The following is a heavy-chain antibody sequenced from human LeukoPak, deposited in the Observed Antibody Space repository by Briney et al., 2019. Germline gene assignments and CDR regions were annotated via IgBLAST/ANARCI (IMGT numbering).Heavy chain of an antibody. CDR2: IRPNTGGT. CDR3: ARDLYNDYDAFDI. V-gene: IGHV1-2*02. Sequence: ASVKVSCKASGYTFTGYHMHWVRQAPGQGLEWMGWIRPNTGGTNYSQNFQGRVTRTRERSISTVYMELSRLRYDYTAVYYCARDLYNDYDAFDIWSQGTMVTVSS. CDR1: GYTFTGYH. D-gene: IGHD3-16*01. J-gene: IGHJ3*02.